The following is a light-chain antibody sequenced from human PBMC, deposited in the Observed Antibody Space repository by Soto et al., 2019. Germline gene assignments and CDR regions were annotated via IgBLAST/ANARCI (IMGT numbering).Light chain of an antibody. J-gene: IGLJ2*01. CDR2: YDS. V-gene: IGLV3-21*04. CDR3: QVWDSSRGV. Sequence: SYELTQPPSVSVAPGKTARITCGGNNIGSKSVHWYQQKPGQAPVLVIYYDSDRPSGIPERFSGSNSGNTATLTISRVEAGDEADYYCQVWDSSRGVFGGGTKL. CDR1: NIGSKS.